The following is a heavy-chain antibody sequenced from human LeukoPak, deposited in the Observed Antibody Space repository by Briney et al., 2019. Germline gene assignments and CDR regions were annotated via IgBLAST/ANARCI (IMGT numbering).Heavy chain of an antibody. V-gene: IGHV3-21*01. CDR2: ISSDSNHI. CDR1: GFPFNTYS. Sequence: KPGGSQRLSCAASGFPFNTYSMNWVRQAPGKGLEWVSSISSDSNHIYYADSVRGRFIVSRDNTAKSLFLQMNSLRAEDTAVYYCARDPETAYKLGGIAAAGFPRRGQGTLVTVSS. J-gene: IGHJ4*02. CDR3: ARDPETAYKLGGIAAAGFPR. D-gene: IGHD6-13*01.